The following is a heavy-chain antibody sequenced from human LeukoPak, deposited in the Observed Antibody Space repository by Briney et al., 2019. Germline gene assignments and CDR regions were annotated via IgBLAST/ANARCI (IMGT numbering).Heavy chain of an antibody. D-gene: IGHD4-17*01. V-gene: IGHV4-31*03. CDR1: GGSISSGCYY. CDR3: ARGRLTTIPDAFDI. J-gene: IGHJ3*02. Sequence: PSQTLSLTCTVSGGSISSGCYYWSWLRQHPGKGLEWIGYIYYSGSTYYNPYLKSRVTISVDTSKNLFSLKLSSVTAADTAVYYCARGRLTTIPDAFDIWGQGTMVTVSS. CDR2: IYYSGST.